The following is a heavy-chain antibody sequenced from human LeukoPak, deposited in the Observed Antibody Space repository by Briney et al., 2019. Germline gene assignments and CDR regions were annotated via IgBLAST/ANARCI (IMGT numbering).Heavy chain of an antibody. CDR1: GFTFSGYW. D-gene: IGHD3-22*01. CDR3: ATSDDSSGSD. Sequence: GGSLRLSCAASGFTFSGYWMSWVRQAPGKGLEGVANINLDGSVRHYVDSARGRFTISRDNAKNSLYLQMNSLRAEDTALYYCATSDDSSGSDWGQGTLVTVSS. CDR2: INLDGSVR. J-gene: IGHJ4*02. V-gene: IGHV3-7*01.